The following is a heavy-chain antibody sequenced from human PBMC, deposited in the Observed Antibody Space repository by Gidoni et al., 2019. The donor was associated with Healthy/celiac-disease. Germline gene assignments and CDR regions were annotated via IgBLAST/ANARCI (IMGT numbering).Heavy chain of an antibody. CDR2: TDHSGST. CDR3: ARDGYGDSSGWFDP. CDR1: GGSISSGGYS. J-gene: IGHJ5*02. V-gene: IGHV4-30-2*01. D-gene: IGHD4-17*01. Sequence: QLQLQESGSGLVKPSQTLSLPCAVSGGSISSGGYSWSWIRQPPGKGLEWMGYTDHSGSTYYNPSLKSRVTISVDRSKNQFSLKLSAVTAADTAVYYCARDGYGDSSGWFDPWGQGTLVTVSS.